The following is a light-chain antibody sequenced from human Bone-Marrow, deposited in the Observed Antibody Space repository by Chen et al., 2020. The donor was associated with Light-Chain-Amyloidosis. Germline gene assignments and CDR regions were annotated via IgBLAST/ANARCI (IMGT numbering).Light chain of an antibody. CDR2: DDG. V-gene: IGLV3-21*02. Sequence: SYVLPPPSAASVAPGQTSAIACGGNNIGSTSVHWYQQTPGQAPLLVAYDDGDRPSGIPERLSGSNSGNTATLTISRVEAGDEADYYCQVWDRSSDRPVFGGGTKLTVI. CDR1: NIGSTS. J-gene: IGLJ3*02. CDR3: QVWDRSSDRPV.